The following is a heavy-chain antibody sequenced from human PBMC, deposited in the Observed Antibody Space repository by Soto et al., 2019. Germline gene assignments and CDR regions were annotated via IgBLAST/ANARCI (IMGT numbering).Heavy chain of an antibody. Sequence: PSETPSLTCTVSGGSISSYYWSWIRQPPGKGLEWIGYIYYSGSTNYNPSLKSRVTISVDTSKNQFSLKLSSVTAADTAVYYCARHGGAAAQYPRTFDIWGQGTMVTVSS. CDR3: ARHGGAAAQYPRTFDI. J-gene: IGHJ3*02. CDR1: GGSISSYY. CDR2: IYYSGST. D-gene: IGHD6-13*01. V-gene: IGHV4-59*08.